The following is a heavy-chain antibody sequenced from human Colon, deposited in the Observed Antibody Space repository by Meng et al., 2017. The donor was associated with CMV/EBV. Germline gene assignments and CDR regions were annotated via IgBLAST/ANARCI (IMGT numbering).Heavy chain of an antibody. CDR1: GFTFSDYY. Sequence: AAGFTFSDYYMSWIRPAPGKGLEWLSYITTGGSLSYADSVKGRFTISRDNAKNSLFLQINSLRVEDTAVYYCARITILTGFHLDSWGQEPWSPSPQ. J-gene: IGHJ5*01. D-gene: IGHD3-9*01. CDR2: ITTGGSL. V-gene: IGHV3-11*01. CDR3: ARITILTGFHLDS.